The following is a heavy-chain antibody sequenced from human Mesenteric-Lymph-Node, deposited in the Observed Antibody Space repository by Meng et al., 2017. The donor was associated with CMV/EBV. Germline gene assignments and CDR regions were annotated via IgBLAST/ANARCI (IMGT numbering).Heavy chain of an antibody. Sequence: GGSLRLSCAASGFSFSSYSMNWVRQAPGKGLEWVANIEGDGSRTYYVDSVKGRFTISRDNAKNSVYLQMNRLTAEDTAVYYCARANNFDHWGQGTLVTVSS. CDR2: IEGDGSRT. D-gene: IGHD4/OR15-4a*01. CDR3: ARANNFDH. J-gene: IGHJ4*02. V-gene: IGHV3-7*01. CDR1: GFSFSSYS.